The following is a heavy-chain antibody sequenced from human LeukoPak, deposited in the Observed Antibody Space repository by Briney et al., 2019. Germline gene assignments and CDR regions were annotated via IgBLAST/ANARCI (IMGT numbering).Heavy chain of an antibody. Sequence: GGSLRLSCAASGFTFDDYAMHWVRQAPGKGLEWVSGISWNSGSIGYADSVKGRFTISRDNAKNSLYLQMNSLRAEDTALYYCAKGDYYGSGSSPAQFDYWGQGTLVAVSS. J-gene: IGHJ4*02. CDR1: GFTFDDYA. CDR3: AKGDYYGSGSSPAQFDY. V-gene: IGHV3-9*01. CDR2: ISWNSGSI. D-gene: IGHD3-10*01.